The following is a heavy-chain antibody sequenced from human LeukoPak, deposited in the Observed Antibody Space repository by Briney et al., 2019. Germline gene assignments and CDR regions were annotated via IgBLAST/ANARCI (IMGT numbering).Heavy chain of an antibody. V-gene: IGHV4-34*01. CDR2: INHSGST. CDR1: GGSFSGYY. J-gene: IGHJ6*02. CDR3: ARIRRFGESYYYYYGMDV. D-gene: IGHD3-10*01. Sequence: PSETLSLTCAVYGGSFSGYYWSWIRQPPGNGREWIGEINHSGSTNYNPSLKSRVTISVDTSKNQFSLKLSSVTAADTAVYYCARIRRFGESYYYYYGMDVWGQGTTVTVSS.